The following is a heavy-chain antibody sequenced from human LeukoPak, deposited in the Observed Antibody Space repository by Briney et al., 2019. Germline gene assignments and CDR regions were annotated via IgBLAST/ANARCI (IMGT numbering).Heavy chain of an antibody. Sequence: GESLKISCKGSGYSFTSYWIGWVRQMPGKGLEWMGIIYPDDSESKYSPSFQGQVTISADKSISTAYLQWSSLKASDPAMYYCARSRDSSGCYYLIWGQGTLVTVSS. V-gene: IGHV5-51*01. CDR1: GYSFTSYW. D-gene: IGHD3-22*01. CDR3: ARSRDSSGCYYLI. J-gene: IGHJ4*02. CDR2: IYPDDSES.